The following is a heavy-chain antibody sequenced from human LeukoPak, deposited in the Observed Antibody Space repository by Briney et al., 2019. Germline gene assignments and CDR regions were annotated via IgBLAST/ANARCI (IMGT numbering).Heavy chain of an antibody. V-gene: IGHV3-48*02. CDR1: GFTFSSYS. Sequence: GGSLRLSCAASGFTFSSYSMNWVRQAPGKGLEWVSYISSSSTTIYYADSLKGRFTISRDNGKNSLYLQMNSLRDEDTAVYYCARDRYCGGDCYSNAFDIWCQGTMVTVSS. D-gene: IGHD2-21*02. J-gene: IGHJ3*02. CDR3: ARDRYCGGDCYSNAFDI. CDR2: ISSSSTTI.